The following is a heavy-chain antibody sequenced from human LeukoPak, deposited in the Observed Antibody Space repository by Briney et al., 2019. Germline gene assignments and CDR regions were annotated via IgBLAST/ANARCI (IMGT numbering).Heavy chain of an antibody. CDR3: AREGSYGYAFDD. V-gene: IGHV4-59*01. Sequence: SETLSLTCTVSGGSISSYYWSWIRQPPGKGLEWIGYIYYSGSTNYNPSLKSRVTISVDTSKNQFSLKLSSVTAADTAVYYCAREGSYGYAFDDWGQGTLVTVSS. D-gene: IGHD5-18*01. CDR2: IYYSGST. J-gene: IGHJ4*02. CDR1: GGSISSYY.